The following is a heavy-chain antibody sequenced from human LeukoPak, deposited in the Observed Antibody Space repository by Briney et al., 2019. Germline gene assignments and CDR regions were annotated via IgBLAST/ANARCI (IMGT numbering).Heavy chain of an antibody. CDR1: GGTFSSYA. CDR3: ARASDYYGSGSYSKDYYYYGMDV. D-gene: IGHD3-10*01. J-gene: IGHJ6*02. V-gene: IGHV1-69*04. Sequence: ASVKDSCKASGGTFSSYAISWVRQAPGQGLEWMGRIIPILGIANYAQKFQGRVTITADKSTSTAYMELSSLRSEDTAVYYCARASDYYGSGSYSKDYYYYGMDVWGQGTTVTVSS. CDR2: IIPILGIA.